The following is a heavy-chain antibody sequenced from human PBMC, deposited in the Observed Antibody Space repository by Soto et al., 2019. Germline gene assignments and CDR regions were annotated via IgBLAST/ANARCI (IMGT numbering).Heavy chain of an antibody. V-gene: IGHV1-18*01. D-gene: IGHD1-1*01. CDR1: GYTFTSYG. CDR2: ISAYNGNT. J-gene: IGHJ5*02. Sequence: QVQLVQSGAEVKKPGASVKVSCKAAGYTFTSYGISWVLQAPGQGLEWMGWISAYNGNTNYAQKLQGRVTMTTNTSTRTAYMELRSLRSDDKAVYYSAMGPKPPTTYNWFDPWGQRTLGTVSS. CDR3: AMGPKPPTTYNWFDP.